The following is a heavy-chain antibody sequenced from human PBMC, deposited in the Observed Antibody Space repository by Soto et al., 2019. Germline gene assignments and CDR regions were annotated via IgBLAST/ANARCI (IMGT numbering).Heavy chain of an antibody. CDR2: ISWNSGNI. D-gene: IGHD5-18*01. CDR3: VRSKGGYSYGTPFDY. Sequence: EVQLEESGGALVQPGRSLRLSCAASGFTFDDYAMHWVRQVLGKGLEWVSSISWNSGNIGYADSVKGRFTTSRDNAKNSLYPQMNSLRLEDTALYYCVRSKGGYSYGTPFDYWGQGTLVTVSS. CDR1: GFTFDDYA. V-gene: IGHV3-9*01. J-gene: IGHJ4*02.